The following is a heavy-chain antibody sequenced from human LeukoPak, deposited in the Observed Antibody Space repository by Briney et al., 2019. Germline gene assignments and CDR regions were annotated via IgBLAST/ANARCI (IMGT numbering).Heavy chain of an antibody. CDR2: INWNGGST. CDR3: ARGGGSGYYYPPFY. Sequence: GGSLRLSCAASGFTFDDHGMSWVRQAPGKGLEWVSGINWNGGSTGYADSVKGRFTISRDNAKNSLYLQMNSLRAEDTALYYCARGGGSGYYYPPFYWGQGTLVTVSS. V-gene: IGHV3-20*04. J-gene: IGHJ4*02. CDR1: GFTFDDHG. D-gene: IGHD3-22*01.